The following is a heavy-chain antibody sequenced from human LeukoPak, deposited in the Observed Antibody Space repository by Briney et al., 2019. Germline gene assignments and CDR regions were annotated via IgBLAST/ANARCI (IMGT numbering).Heavy chain of an antibody. CDR1: GYTFTSHD. Sequence: ASVKVSCKASGYTFTSHDINWVRQATGQGLEWMGWMNPNSGNTGYAQKFQGRVTMTRNTSIRTAYMELSSLRSEDTAVYYCARGLNDYGDRGVYWGQGTLVTVSS. J-gene: IGHJ4*02. D-gene: IGHD4-17*01. CDR2: MNPNSGNT. V-gene: IGHV1-8*01. CDR3: ARGLNDYGDRGVY.